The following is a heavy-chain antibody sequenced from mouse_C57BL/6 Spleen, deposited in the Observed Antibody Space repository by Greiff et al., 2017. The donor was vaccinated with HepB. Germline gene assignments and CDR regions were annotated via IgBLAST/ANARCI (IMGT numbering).Heavy chain of an antibody. Sequence: EVQLQQSGPELVKPGASVKISCKASGYSFTGYYMHWVKQSSEKSLEWIGEINPSTGGTSYNQKFKGKATLTVDKSSSTAYMQLKSLTSEDSAVYYCASTVVATDYGGQGTTLTVSS. J-gene: IGHJ2*01. CDR2: INPSTGGT. D-gene: IGHD1-1*01. CDR1: GYSFTGYY. V-gene: IGHV1-43*01. CDR3: ASTVVATDY.